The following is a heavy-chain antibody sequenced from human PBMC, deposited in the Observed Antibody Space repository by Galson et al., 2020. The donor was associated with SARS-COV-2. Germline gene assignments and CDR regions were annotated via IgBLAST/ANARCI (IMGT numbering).Heavy chain of an antibody. J-gene: IGHJ3*02. V-gene: IGHV4-59*01. CDR1: GGSISTYY. D-gene: IGHD3-22*01. CDR2: IFYRGNT. CDR3: ARDATAHYSSGYYRPDAFDI. Sequence: SETLSLTCTVSGGSISTYYWSWIRQPPGKGLEWIGYIFYRGNTNYNPSLKSRVTISVDTSKNEFSLRLSSVTAADTATYYCARDATAHYSSGYYRPDAFDIWGQGTMVSVSS.